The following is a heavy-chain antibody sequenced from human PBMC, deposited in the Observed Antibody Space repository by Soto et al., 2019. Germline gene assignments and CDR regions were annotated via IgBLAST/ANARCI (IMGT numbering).Heavy chain of an antibody. CDR1: GFTFSSSA. J-gene: IGHJ5*02. D-gene: IGHD5-12*01. Sequence: PGGSMRLSCAASGFTFSSSARSWARRAPGKGLEWVSAISGSGGSTYYADSVKGRFTISRDNSKNTLYLQMNSLRAEDTAVYYCAKDPLGSGYDYSWFDPWGQGTLVTVSS. CDR3: AKDPLGSGYDYSWFDP. CDR2: ISGSGGST. V-gene: IGHV3-23*01.